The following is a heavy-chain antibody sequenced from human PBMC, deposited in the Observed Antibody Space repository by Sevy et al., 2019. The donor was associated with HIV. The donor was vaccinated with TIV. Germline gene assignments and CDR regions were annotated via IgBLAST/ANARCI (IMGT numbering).Heavy chain of an antibody. D-gene: IGHD3-16*02. V-gene: IGHV3-48*01. Sequence: GGSLRLSCATSGFTFSNYSMNWVRQTPGKGLEWVSYISSSSLTIYNADSVKGRFTISRDNAKNSLHLQMNSLRAEDTAVYYCAKEYDDYVWGSYRYTDYWGQGTLVTVSS. CDR3: AKEYDDYVWGSYRYTDY. CDR1: GFTFSNYS. J-gene: IGHJ4*02. CDR2: ISSSSLTI.